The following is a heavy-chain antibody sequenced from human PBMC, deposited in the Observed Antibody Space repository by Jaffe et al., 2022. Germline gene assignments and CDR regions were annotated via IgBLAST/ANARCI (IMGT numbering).Heavy chain of an antibody. Sequence: EVQLVESGGGLVQPGGSLRLSCAASGFTVSSNYMSWVRQAPGKGLEWVSVIYSGGSTYYADSVKGRFTISRDNSKNTLYLQMNSLRAEDTAVYYCARLVTTYYYDSSGYYYTPTKYYFDYWGQGTLVTVSS. CDR2: IYSGGST. CDR1: GFTVSSNY. V-gene: IGHV3-66*02. J-gene: IGHJ4*02. D-gene: IGHD3-22*01. CDR3: ARLVTTYYYDSSGYYYTPTKYYFDY.